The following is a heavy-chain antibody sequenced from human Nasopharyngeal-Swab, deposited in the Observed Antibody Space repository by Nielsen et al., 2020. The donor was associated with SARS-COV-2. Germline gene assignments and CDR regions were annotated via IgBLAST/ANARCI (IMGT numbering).Heavy chain of an antibody. J-gene: IGHJ4*02. Sequence: WIRQPPGKGLEWIGEINHSGSTNYNPSLKSRVTISIDTSKNQFSLKLSSVTAADTAVYYCARGGRITIFGVAIKGLYFDYWGQGTLVTVSS. CDR2: INHSGST. D-gene: IGHD3-3*01. CDR3: ARGGRITIFGVAIKGLYFDY. V-gene: IGHV4-34*01.